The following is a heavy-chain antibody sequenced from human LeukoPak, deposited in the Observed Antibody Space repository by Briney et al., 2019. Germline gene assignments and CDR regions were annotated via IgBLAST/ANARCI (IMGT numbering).Heavy chain of an antibody. V-gene: IGHV3-11*04. D-gene: IGHD3-16*01. Sequence: GGSLRLSCAASGFTFSNYWMSWVRQAPGKGLEWVSYISNSDNTIYYADSVKGRFTISRDNAKNSLYLQMNSLRAEDTAVYYCARGHWGLDCWGQGTLVTVSS. CDR1: GFTFSNYW. J-gene: IGHJ4*02. CDR3: ARGHWGLDC. CDR2: ISNSDNTI.